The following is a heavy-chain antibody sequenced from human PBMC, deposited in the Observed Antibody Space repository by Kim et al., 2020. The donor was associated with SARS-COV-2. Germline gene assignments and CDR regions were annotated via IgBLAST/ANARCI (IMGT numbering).Heavy chain of an antibody. D-gene: IGHD1-26*01. J-gene: IGHJ6*02. V-gene: IGHV3-21*01. CDR3: ARRVGAIYYGMDV. CDR2: ISSSSSYI. CDR1: GFTFSSYS. Sequence: GGSLRLSCAASGFTFSSYSMNWVRQAPGKGLEWVSSISSSSSYIYYADSVKGRFTISRDNAKNSLYLQMNSLRAEDTAVYYCARRVGAIYYGMDVWGQGTTVTVSS.